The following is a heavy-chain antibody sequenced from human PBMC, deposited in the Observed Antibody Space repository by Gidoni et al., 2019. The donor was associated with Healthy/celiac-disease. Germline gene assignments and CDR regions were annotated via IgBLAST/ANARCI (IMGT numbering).Heavy chain of an antibody. V-gene: IGHV4-34*01. CDR3: ARGQYEQQLGDP. CDR2: INHSGST. CDR1: GGSFSGYY. D-gene: IGHD6-13*01. J-gene: IGHJ5*02. Sequence: QVQLQQWGAGLLKPSETLSLTCAVYGGSFSGYYWSWIRQPPGKGLEWIGEINHSGSTNYNPSLKSRVTISVDTSKNQFSLKLSSVTAADTAVYYCARGQYEQQLGDPWGQGTLVTVSS.